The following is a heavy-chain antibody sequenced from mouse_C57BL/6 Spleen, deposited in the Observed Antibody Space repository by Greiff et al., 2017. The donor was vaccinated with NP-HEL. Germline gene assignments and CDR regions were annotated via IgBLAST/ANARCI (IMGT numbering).Heavy chain of an antibody. CDR1: GYTFTDYN. CDR3: ARRGNWDEGCAY. V-gene: IGHV1-18*01. Sequence: EVQLQQSGPELVKPGASVKIPCKASGYTFTDYNMDWVKQSHGKSLEWIGDINPNNGGTIYNQKFKGKATLTVDKSSSTAYMELRSLTSEDTAVYYCARRGNWDEGCAYWGQGTLVTVSA. CDR2: INPNNGGT. D-gene: IGHD4-1*01. J-gene: IGHJ3*01.